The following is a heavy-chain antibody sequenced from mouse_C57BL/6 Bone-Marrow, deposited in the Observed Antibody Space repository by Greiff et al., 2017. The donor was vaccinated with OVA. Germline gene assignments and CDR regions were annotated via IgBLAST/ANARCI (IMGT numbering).Heavy chain of an antibody. CDR1: GYTFTSYG. Sequence: QVQLKESGAELARPGASVKLSCKASGYTFTSYGISWVKQRTGQGLEWIGEIYPRSGNTYYNEKFKGKATLTADKSSSTAYMELRSLTSEDSAVYFCASRMDYWGQGTSVTVSS. J-gene: IGHJ4*01. CDR2: IYPRSGNT. CDR3: ASRMDY. V-gene: IGHV1-81*01.